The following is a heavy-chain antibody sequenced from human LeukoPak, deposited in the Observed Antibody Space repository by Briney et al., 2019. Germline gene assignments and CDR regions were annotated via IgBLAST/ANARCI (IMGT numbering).Heavy chain of an antibody. V-gene: IGHV3-49*03. CDR1: GFTFGDYA. CDR3: TRDVQVVVVPGSNVKTRLYYMDV. Sequence: GGSLRLSCTASGFTFGDYAMSWFRQAPGKGLEWVGFIRSKAYGGTTEYAASVKGRFTISRDDSKSIAYLQMNGLKTEDTAVYYCTRDVQVVVVPGSNVKTRLYYMDVWGKGTTVTVSS. J-gene: IGHJ6*03. CDR2: IRSKAYGGTT. D-gene: IGHD2-2*01.